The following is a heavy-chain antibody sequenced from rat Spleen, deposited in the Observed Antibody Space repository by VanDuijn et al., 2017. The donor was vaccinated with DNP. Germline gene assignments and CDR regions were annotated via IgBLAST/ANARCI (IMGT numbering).Heavy chain of an antibody. Sequence: QVQLKESGPGLVQPSQTLSLTCTVSGLSLTSNSVSWIRQPPGKGLEWMGVIWNNGGTDYNSAHKSRLNISRDTSKSQVFLNMNSLQTEDTAMYFCAKWGYGSIFDYWGQGVMVTVSS. CDR3: AKWGYGSIFDY. CDR2: IWNNGGT. CDR1: GLSLTSNS. V-gene: IGHV2-47*01. J-gene: IGHJ2*01. D-gene: IGHD1-3*01.